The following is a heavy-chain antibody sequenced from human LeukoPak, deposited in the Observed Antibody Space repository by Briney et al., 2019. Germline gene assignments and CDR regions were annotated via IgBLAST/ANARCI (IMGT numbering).Heavy chain of an antibody. Sequence: PGRSLRLSCAASGFSFDTYAMHWVRQAPGQGLEWVALIWHDGSHKFYSNSVRGQFTISRDNSKNTVYLQMNNLRPDDTAVYYCAREILGSGSYPDFWGQGTLVTVSS. J-gene: IGHJ4*02. CDR1: GFSFDTYA. V-gene: IGHV3-33*01. D-gene: IGHD3-10*01. CDR3: AREILGSGSYPDF. CDR2: IWHDGSHK.